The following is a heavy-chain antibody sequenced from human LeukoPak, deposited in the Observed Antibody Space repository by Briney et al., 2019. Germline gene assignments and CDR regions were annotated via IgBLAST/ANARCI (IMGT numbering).Heavy chain of an antibody. J-gene: IGHJ4*02. V-gene: IGHV4-59*12. CDR2: IYYSGST. D-gene: IGHD4-17*01. CDR3: ARGTMGDYALDY. CDR1: GGSISSYY. Sequence: SETLSLTCTVSGGSISSYYWSWIRQPPGKGLEWIGYIYYSGSTNYDPSLKSRVTISVDRSKNQFSLKLSSVTAADTAVYYCARGTMGDYALDYWGQGTLVTVSS.